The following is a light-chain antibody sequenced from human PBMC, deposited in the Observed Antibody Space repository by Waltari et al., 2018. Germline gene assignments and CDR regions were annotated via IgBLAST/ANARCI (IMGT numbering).Light chain of an antibody. CDR3: MQSLQTPIT. Sequence: TVMTQSPLSLPVTPGEPASISCRSSQSLLYSNGYNYLNWYLQEPGQSPQLLIYLGSNRASGVPDRFRGSGAGTDFTLKISRVEAEDVGVYYCMQSLQTPITFGQGTRLEIK. J-gene: IGKJ5*01. V-gene: IGKV2-28*01. CDR2: LGS. CDR1: QSLLYSNGYNY.